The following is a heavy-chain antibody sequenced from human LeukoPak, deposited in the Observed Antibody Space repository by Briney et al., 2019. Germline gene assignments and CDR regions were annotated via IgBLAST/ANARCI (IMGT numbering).Heavy chain of an antibody. Sequence: PSGTLSLTCAVSGGSISSSNWWSWVRQPPGKGLEWIGYIYYSGSTNYNPSLKSRVTISVDTSKNQFSLKLSSVTAADTAVYYCARVQREAFDIWGQGTMVTVSS. CDR1: GGSISSSNW. CDR2: IYYSGST. D-gene: IGHD1-1*01. J-gene: IGHJ3*02. CDR3: ARVQREAFDI. V-gene: IGHV4-4*02.